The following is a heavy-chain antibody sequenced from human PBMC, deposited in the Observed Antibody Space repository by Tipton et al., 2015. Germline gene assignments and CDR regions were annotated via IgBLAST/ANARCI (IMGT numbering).Heavy chain of an antibody. J-gene: IGHJ4*02. Sequence: SGFTFSDYGMHWVRQAPGKGLEWVAVIWYDGSNTYYGDSVKGRFTISRDNAKNSLFLQMNSLRAEDTAVYYCARDGYDVLTGHSVTFDYWGQGSLVIVSS. CDR2: IWYDGSNT. CDR1: GFTFSDYG. CDR3: ARDGYDVLTGHSVTFDY. V-gene: IGHV3-33*01. D-gene: IGHD3-9*01.